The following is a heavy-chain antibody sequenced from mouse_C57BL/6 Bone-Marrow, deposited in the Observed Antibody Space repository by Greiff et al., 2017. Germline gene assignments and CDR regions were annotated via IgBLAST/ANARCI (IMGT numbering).Heavy chain of an antibody. CDR2: INPSTGGT. Sequence: DVQLQESGAELVKPGASVKISCKASGYSFTGYYMNWVKQSPEKSLEWIGEINPSTGGTTYNQKFKAKATLTVDKSSSTAYMQLKSLASEDSAVYYCARSQYYYAMDFWGQGTSITVSS. V-gene: IGHV1-42*01. CDR3: ARSQYYYAMDF. CDR1: GYSFTGYY. J-gene: IGHJ4*01. D-gene: IGHD6-1*01.